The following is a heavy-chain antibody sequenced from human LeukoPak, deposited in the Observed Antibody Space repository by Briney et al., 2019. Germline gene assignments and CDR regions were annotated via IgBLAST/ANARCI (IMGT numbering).Heavy chain of an antibody. J-gene: IGHJ4*02. CDR1: GFLFSDHY. V-gene: IGHV3-74*01. CDR2: LNCDGSRT. D-gene: IGHD3-22*01. CDR3: AREYRYFLCRDSSGYYWVIDY. Sequence: GGSLSLFRAAPGFLFSDHYMSWVRPAPATRVLSDSCLNCDGSRTCCADSVMWRFAISRNNAKNTLYLQMNSLRAEDTAVYYCAREYRYFLCRDSSGYYWVIDYWGQGPLVIVSS.